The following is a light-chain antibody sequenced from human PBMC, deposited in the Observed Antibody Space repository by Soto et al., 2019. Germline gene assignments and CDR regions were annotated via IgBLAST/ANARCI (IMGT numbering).Light chain of an antibody. CDR1: QSVSSY. CDR2: DAY. V-gene: IGKV3-11*01. Sequence: EIVLTQSPATLSLSLGERATLSCRASQSVSSYLAWYQQKPGQTPRLLIYDAYNRATGIPARFSGSGSGTDFTLTISSLEPEDFAVYYCQQRSNWPPWTFGQGTK. J-gene: IGKJ1*01. CDR3: QQRSNWPPWT.